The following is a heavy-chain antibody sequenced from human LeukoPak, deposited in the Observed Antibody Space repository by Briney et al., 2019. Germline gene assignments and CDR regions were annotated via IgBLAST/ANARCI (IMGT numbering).Heavy chain of an antibody. CDR1: GGSISSYY. CDR3: AREGGYSSGWKGNWFDP. CDR2: IYYSGST. J-gene: IGHJ5*02. Sequence: PSETLSLTCTVSGGSISSYYWSWIRQPPGEGLEWIGYIYYSGSTNYNPSLKSRVTISVDTSKNQFSLKLSSVTAADTAVYYCAREGGYSSGWKGNWFDPWGQGTLVTVSS. V-gene: IGHV4-59*01. D-gene: IGHD6-19*01.